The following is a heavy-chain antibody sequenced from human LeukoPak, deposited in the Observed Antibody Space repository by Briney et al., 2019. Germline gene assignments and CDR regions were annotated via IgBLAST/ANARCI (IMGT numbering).Heavy chain of an antibody. CDR2: ISSSSSYI. D-gene: IGHD1-26*01. CDR3: ARSWELPPFDY. J-gene: IGHJ4*02. Sequence: GRSLRLSCAASGFTFSSYSMNWVRHAPGKGLEWVSSISSSSSYIYYADSVKGRFTISRDNAKNSLYLQMNSLRAEGTAVYYCARSWELPPFDYWGQGTLVTVSS. V-gene: IGHV3-21*01. CDR1: GFTFSSYS.